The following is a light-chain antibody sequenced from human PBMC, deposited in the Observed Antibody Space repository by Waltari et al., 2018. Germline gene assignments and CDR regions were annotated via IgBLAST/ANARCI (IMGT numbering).Light chain of an antibody. CDR2: DVA. Sequence: QSALTQPRSVSGSPGQSVTISCPGTSSDLGAYNYVSWYQHPPGKAPKLMIYDVAKRPSGVPDRFSGSKSGDTASLTISGLQTEDEADYYCCSYAGSYTLGVFGGGTKLTVL. CDR1: SSDLGAYNY. V-gene: IGLV2-11*01. J-gene: IGLJ3*02. CDR3: CSYAGSYTLGV.